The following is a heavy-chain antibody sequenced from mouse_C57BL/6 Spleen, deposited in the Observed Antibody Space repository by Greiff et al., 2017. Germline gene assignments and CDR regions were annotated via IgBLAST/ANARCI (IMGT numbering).Heavy chain of an antibody. CDR3: ARDDYEDDDAGGCAY. CDR2: LNSDGRRP. Sequence: EVKLVESEGGLVQPGSSMKLSCTASGFTFSAYYLAWVRQVPETGLEWVANLNSDGRRPYSLDSLQRRFLIARDNAKNMVYLQMSRLKSEDTATYYCARDDYEDDDAGGCAYWGQGTLVTVSA. CDR1: GFTFSAYY. V-gene: IGHV5-16*01. D-gene: IGHD2-4*01. J-gene: IGHJ3*01.